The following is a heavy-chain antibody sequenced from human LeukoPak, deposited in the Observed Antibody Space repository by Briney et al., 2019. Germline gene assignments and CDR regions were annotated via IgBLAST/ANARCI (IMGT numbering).Heavy chain of an antibody. CDR3: ATDDVTTGSKTALGD. J-gene: IGHJ4*02. V-gene: IGHV1-58*01. Sequence: GASVKVSCKASGFTFTSSAVQWVRQARGQGLEWIGWIVVGSGNTNYAQKFQQRVTINRDMSTSTAYMELSSLRSEDTAVYYCATDDVTTGSKTALGDWGQGTLVTVSS. D-gene: IGHD1-1*01. CDR1: GFTFTSSA. CDR2: IVVGSGNT.